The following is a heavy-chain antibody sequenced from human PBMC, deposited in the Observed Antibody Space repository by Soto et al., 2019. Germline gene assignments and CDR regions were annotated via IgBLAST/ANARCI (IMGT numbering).Heavy chain of an antibody. D-gene: IGHD3-22*01. J-gene: IGHJ6*02. CDR2: LSWNGVTI. V-gene: IGHV3-9*01. CDR3: AASRAYDSSDYSGFHYGMDV. Sequence: EVQLVESGGGLVQPGRSLRLSCAASGFTFDDYAMHWVRQVPGKGLQWVSGLSWNGVTIGYAASVKGRFTISRDNAKKSRDFQMNGVRPDDTALYYCAASRAYDSSDYSGFHYGMDVWGLGTTVTVS. CDR1: GFTFDDYA.